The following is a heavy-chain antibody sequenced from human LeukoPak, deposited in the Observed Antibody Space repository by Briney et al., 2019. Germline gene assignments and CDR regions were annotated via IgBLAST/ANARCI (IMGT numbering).Heavy chain of an antibody. CDR3: ARGGYGDIDCDY. D-gene: IGHD4-17*01. J-gene: IGHJ4*02. CDR1: AGSISSHY. V-gene: IGHV4-4*07. Sequence: SETLSLTWTVSAGSISSHYWSWIRQPAGKGLEWIGRIHTRGSTNYNPSLKSRVTMSVDTSKNQFSLKPSFVTAWDTGEYYCARGGYGDIDCDYWGKGTLVSVSS. CDR2: IHTRGST.